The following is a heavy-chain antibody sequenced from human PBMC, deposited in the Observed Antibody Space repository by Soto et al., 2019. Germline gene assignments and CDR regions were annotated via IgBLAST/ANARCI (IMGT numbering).Heavy chain of an antibody. CDR2: IRSKANSYAT. D-gene: IGHD3-9*01. Sequence: EVQLVESGGGLVQPGGSLKLSCAASGFTFSGSAMHWVRQASGKGLEWVGRIRSKANSYATAYAASVKGRFTISRDDSKNTAYLQMNSLKTEDTAVYYCTILTGYTRPHWGQGTLVTVSS. CDR3: TILTGYTRPH. J-gene: IGHJ4*02. CDR1: GFTFSGSA. V-gene: IGHV3-73*01.